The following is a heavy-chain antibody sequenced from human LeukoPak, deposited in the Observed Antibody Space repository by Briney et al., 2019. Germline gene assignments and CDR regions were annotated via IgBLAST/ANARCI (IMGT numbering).Heavy chain of an antibody. J-gene: IGHJ4*02. CDR1: GSPFTYYW. CDR3: ARLRGSTTETLDF. CDR2: IYPGGSGT. Sequence: GASLQISCRGSGSPFTYYWIAWVRPRPGKGLELMGVIYPGGSGTTYSPSFQGQVTMSADESVNTAYLQWTSLKATDIAMYYCARLRGSTTETLDFWGQGTLVTVSS. D-gene: IGHD5-12*01. V-gene: IGHV5-51*01.